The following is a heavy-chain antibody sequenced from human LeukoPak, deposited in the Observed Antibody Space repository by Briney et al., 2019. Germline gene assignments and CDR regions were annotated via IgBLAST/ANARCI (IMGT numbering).Heavy chain of an antibody. D-gene: IGHD6-13*01. CDR1: GFTLSSHW. CDR2: ISSSGSTI. J-gene: IGHJ3*02. CDR3: ARGTGYSSSWYGPDAFDI. Sequence: PGGSLRLSCEASGFTLSSHWMSWVRQAPGKGLEWVSYISSSGSTIYYADSVEGRFTISRDNAKNSLYLQMNSLRAEDTAVYYCARGTGYSSSWYGPDAFDIWGQGTMVTVSS. V-gene: IGHV3-11*01.